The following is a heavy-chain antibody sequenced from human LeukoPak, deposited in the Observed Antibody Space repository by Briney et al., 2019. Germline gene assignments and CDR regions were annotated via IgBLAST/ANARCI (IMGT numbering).Heavy chain of an antibody. D-gene: IGHD4-17*01. CDR3: ARDKDYGFDY. CDR1: GFTFSDYR. V-gene: IGHV3-48*02. J-gene: IGHJ4*02. CDR2: ISGII. Sequence: GGALRLSCAASGFTFSDYRLNWVRQAPGKGLEWVSYISGIILYADSVKGRFTISRDNAKNSLYLQMDSLRDEDTAVYYCARDKDYGFDYWGQGILVSVSS.